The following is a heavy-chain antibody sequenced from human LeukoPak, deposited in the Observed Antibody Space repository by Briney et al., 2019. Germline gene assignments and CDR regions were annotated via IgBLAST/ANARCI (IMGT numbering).Heavy chain of an antibody. J-gene: IGHJ4*02. V-gene: IGHV3-30*18. CDR2: ISYDGSNK. D-gene: IGHD6-19*01. Sequence: GGSLRLSCAASGFTFSSYGMHWVRQAPGKGLEWVAVISYDGSNKHYADSVKGRFTISRDNSKNTLYLQMNSLRAEDTAVYYCAKDPGYSSGWYSGWGQGTLVTVSS. CDR3: AKDPGYSSGWYSG. CDR1: GFTFSSYG.